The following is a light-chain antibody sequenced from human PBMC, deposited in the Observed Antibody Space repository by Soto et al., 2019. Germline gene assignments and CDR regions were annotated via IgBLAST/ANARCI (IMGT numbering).Light chain of an antibody. CDR2: GAS. CDR3: QQSGSSPPYT. J-gene: IGKJ2*01. Sequence: EIVLTQSPGTLSLSPGERATLSCRASQSVSSSYLAWYQQKPGQAPRLLIYGASGRATGIPDRFSGSGSGTDFTLTISRLEPEDFVVYYCQQSGSSPPYTFGQGTKLEIK. CDR1: QSVSSSY. V-gene: IGKV3-20*01.